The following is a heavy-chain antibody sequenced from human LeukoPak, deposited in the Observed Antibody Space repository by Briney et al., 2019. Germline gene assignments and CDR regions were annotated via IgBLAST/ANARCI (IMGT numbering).Heavy chain of an antibody. J-gene: IGHJ4*02. V-gene: IGHV3-21*01. D-gene: IGHD4/OR15-4a*01. CDR2: ISSSSSYI. Sequence: PGGSLRLSCAASGFTFSSYSMNWVRQAPGKGLEWVSSISSSSSYIYYADSVKGRFPISRDNAKNSLYLQMNSLRAEDMAVYYCARDSSYGSNFDHFDYWGQGTLVTVSS. CDR1: GFTFSSYS. CDR3: ARDSSYGSNFDHFDY.